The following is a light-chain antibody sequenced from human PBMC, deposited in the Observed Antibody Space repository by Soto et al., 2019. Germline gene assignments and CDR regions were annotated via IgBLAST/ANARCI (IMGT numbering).Light chain of an antibody. CDR1: SSDVGSYNL. J-gene: IGLJ2*01. Sequence: QSALTQPASVSGSPGQSITISCTGTSSDVGSYNLVSWYQQHPGKAPKLMIYEGSKRPSGVSNRFSCSKSGNTASLTISGLQTEDEADYYCCSFVGSSTVVFGGGTKLTVL. V-gene: IGLV2-23*01. CDR3: CSFVGSSTVV. CDR2: EGS.